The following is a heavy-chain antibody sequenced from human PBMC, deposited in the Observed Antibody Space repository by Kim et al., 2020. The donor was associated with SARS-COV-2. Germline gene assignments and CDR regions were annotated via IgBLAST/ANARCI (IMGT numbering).Heavy chain of an antibody. Sequence: RYSPSFQGQVTISADKSIRTAYLQWSSLKASDTAMYYCASAYSSSWYYFDYWGQGTLVTVSS. V-gene: IGHV5-51*01. J-gene: IGHJ4*02. D-gene: IGHD6-13*01. CDR3: ASAYSSSWYYFDY.